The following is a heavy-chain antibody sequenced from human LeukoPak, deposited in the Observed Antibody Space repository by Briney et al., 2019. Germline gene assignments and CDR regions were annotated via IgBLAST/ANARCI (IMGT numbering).Heavy chain of an antibody. CDR2: FDPEDGET. CDR3: ATEGYDYVWGSYRYTPLD. CDR1: GYTLTELS. V-gene: IGHV1-24*01. D-gene: IGHD3-16*02. J-gene: IGHJ4*02. Sequence: GASVKVSCKVSGYTLTELSMQWVRQAPGKGLEWMGGFDPEDGETIYAQKFQGRVTMTEDTSTDTAYMELSSLRSEDTAVYYCATEGYDYVWGSYRYTPLDWGQGTLVTVSS.